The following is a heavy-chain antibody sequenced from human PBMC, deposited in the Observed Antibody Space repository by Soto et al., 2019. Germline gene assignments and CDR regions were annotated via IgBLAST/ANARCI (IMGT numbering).Heavy chain of an antibody. Sequence: PSETLSLTCTVSGGSLSTVDYWWSWIRQSPDMGLEWIGHIYDGGRTYNNPSLESRVTMSVDTSKSQLSLTLSSVSAADTAVYYCARGPSGDKVDSWGQGTLVTVSS. CDR3: ARGPSGDKVDS. CDR2: IYDGGRT. CDR1: GGSLSTVDYW. V-gene: IGHV4-30-4*01. J-gene: IGHJ4*02. D-gene: IGHD7-27*01.